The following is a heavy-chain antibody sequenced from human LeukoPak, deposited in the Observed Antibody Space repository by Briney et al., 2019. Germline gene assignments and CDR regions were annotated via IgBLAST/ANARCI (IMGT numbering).Heavy chain of an antibody. D-gene: IGHD6-13*01. CDR1: GYTFTSYG. CDR3: ASFSSSWPPNFDY. Sequence: ASVTVSCKASGYTFTSYGISWVRQAPGQGLEWMGWISAYNGNTNYAQRPRGRVTMTTDTSTSTAYMELRSLRSDDTAVYYCASFSSSWPPNFDYWGQGTLVTHSS. V-gene: IGHV1-18*01. CDR2: ISAYNGNT. J-gene: IGHJ4*02.